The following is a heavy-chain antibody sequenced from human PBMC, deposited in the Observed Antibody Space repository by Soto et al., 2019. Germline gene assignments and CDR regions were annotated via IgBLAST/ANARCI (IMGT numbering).Heavy chain of an antibody. Sequence: XETLSLPCTVAGGSISSYYWSWIRQPPGKGLEWIGYIYYSGSTNYNPSLKSRVTISVDTSKNQFSLKLSSVTAADTAVYYCARSTPLQGFDHWGQGTLVTVSS. CDR1: GGSISSYY. D-gene: IGHD2-2*01. J-gene: IGHJ5*02. V-gene: IGHV4-59*01. CDR2: IYYSGST. CDR3: ARSTPLQGFDH.